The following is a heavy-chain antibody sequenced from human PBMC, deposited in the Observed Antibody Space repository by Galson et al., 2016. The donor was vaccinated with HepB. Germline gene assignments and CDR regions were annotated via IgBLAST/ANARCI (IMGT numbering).Heavy chain of an antibody. CDR2: IYSGGST. V-gene: IGHV3-66*04. Sequence: SLRLSCAASGVTVSNNYMSWVRQAPGRGLEWVSVIYSGGSTYYADSVKGRFTISRDNSKNTLYLQMNSLRAEDTAVYYCARQEGHNWNLRSGGFDYWGQGTLVTVSS. CDR1: GVTVSNNY. CDR3: ARQEGHNWNLRSGGFDY. J-gene: IGHJ4*02. D-gene: IGHD1-20*01.